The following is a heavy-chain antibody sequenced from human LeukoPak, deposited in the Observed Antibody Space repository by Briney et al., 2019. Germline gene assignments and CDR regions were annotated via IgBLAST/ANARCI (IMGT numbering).Heavy chain of an antibody. J-gene: IGHJ5*02. D-gene: IGHD6-13*01. CDR3: ARDSTIISSSWLNWFDP. CDR2: IKQDGSEK. V-gene: IGHV3-7*01. CDR1: GFTFSSYW. Sequence: GGSLRLSCAASGFTFSSYWMSWVRQAPGKGLEWVANIKQDGSEKYYVDSVKGRFTISRDNAKNSLYLQMNSLRAEDTAVYYCARDSTIISSSWLNWFDPWGQGTLVTVSS.